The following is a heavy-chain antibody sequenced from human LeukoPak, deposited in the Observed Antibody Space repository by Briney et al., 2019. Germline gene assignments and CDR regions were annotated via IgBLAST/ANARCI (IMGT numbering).Heavy chain of an antibody. Sequence: GGSLRLSCAASGFTFSSYWMSWVRQAPGKGLEWVANIKQDGSEKYYVDSVKGRFTISRDNAKNSLYLQMNSLRAEDTAVYYCARDGRLTKPSYSYGSGSSGAFDIWGQGTMVTVSS. V-gene: IGHV3-7*01. D-gene: IGHD3-10*01. CDR2: IKQDGSEK. CDR1: GFTFSSYW. J-gene: IGHJ3*02. CDR3: ARDGRLTKPSYSYGSGSSGAFDI.